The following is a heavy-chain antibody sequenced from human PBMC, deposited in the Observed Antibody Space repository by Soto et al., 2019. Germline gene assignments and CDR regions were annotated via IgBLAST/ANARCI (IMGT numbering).Heavy chain of an antibody. V-gene: IGHV3-23*01. D-gene: IGHD2-15*01. Sequence: GGSLRLSCAASGFTFSSYAMSWVRQAPGKGLEWVSAISGSGGSTYYADSVKGRFTISRDNSKNTLYLQMNSLRAEDTAVYYCAKDIFGYCSGGSCYSGPLDYWGQGTLVTVSS. J-gene: IGHJ4*02. CDR2: ISGSGGST. CDR1: GFTFSSYA. CDR3: AKDIFGYCSGGSCYSGPLDY.